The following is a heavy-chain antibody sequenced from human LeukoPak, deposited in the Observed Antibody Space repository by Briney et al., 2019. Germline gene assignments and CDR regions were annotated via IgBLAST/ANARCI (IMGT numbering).Heavy chain of an antibody. V-gene: IGHV3-30*02. CDR1: GFTFNSYG. Sequence: PGGSLRLSCAASGFTFNSYGMHWVRQAPGKGLEWVAFIRYDGTNTYYADSVKGRFTISRDNSKNTLYLRMNSLRAEDTAVYYCARICTVTTWEPYYYYMDVWGKGTTVTVSS. CDR3: ARICTVTTWEPYYYYMDV. J-gene: IGHJ6*03. D-gene: IGHD4-11*01. CDR2: IRYDGTNT.